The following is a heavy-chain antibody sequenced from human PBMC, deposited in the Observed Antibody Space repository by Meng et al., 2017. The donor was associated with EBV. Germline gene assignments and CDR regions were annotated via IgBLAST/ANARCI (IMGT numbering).Heavy chain of an antibody. D-gene: IGHD6-19*01. Sequence: VQLVRSGVNVKKPRASGKVACKASGYTFTVYYMHWVRQAAGQGLEWIGRINPNSGGTNYAQKCQGRVTMTRDTSISTAYMELSRLRSDDTAVYYCARGGIAVAGTGDYWGQGTLVTVSS. CDR1: GYTFTVYY. V-gene: IGHV1-2*06. J-gene: IGHJ4*02. CDR2: INPNSGGT. CDR3: ARGGIAVAGTGDY.